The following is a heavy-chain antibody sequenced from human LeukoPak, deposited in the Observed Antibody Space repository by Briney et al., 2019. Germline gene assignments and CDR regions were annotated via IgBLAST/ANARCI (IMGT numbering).Heavy chain of an antibody. CDR2: INHSGST. CDR3: ARATRERGSGSYFPQFDY. CDR1: GGSFIGFH. V-gene: IGHV4-34*01. D-gene: IGHD3-10*01. Sequence: PSETLSLTCAVYGGSFIGFHWNWIRQAPGKGLEWIGDINHSGSTNYNPSLTSRVTISVDPSKNQFSLNLSSVTAADTAVYYCARATRERGSGSYFPQFDYWGQGTLVTVSS. J-gene: IGHJ4*02.